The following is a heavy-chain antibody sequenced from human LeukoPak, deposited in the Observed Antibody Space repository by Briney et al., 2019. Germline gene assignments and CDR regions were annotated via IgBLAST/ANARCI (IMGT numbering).Heavy chain of an antibody. V-gene: IGHV3-66*01. J-gene: IGHJ4*02. CDR3: ARAWLIVVVPAAAHPFDY. CDR1: GFTVSSNY. CDR2: IYSGGST. Sequence: GGSLRLSCAASGFTVSSNYMSWVRQAPGKGLEWVSVIYSGGSTYYADSVKGRFTISRDNSKNTLYLQMNSLRAEDTAVYYCARAWLIVVVPAAAHPFDYWGQGTLVTVSS. D-gene: IGHD2-2*01.